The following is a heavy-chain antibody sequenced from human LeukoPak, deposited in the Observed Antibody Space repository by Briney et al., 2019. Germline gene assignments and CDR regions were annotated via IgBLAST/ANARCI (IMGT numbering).Heavy chain of an antibody. J-gene: IGHJ4*01. CDR2: IYSSGGT. CDR3: AMRPLSSCN. Sequence: GGSLRLSCAVSGFTMRDNDMTWVRQAPGKGLEWVSLIYSSGGTSYADSVKGRFTISKDNSKNTLYLQMNSLRAEDTAVYYCAMRPLSSCNWGLGTLVTVSS. CDR1: GFTMRDND. V-gene: IGHV3-66*01. D-gene: IGHD5/OR15-5a*01.